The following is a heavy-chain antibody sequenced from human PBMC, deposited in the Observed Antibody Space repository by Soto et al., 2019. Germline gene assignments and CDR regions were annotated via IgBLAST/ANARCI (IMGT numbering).Heavy chain of an antibody. Sequence: EVQLVESGGGLVKPGGSLRLSCAASGFTFSSYSMNWVRQAPGKGLEWVSSISSSSSYIYYADSVKGRFTISRDNAKNSLYLQMNSLRAEDTAVYYCARVGSGGNPHIGYWGQGTLVTVSS. CDR2: ISSSSSYI. D-gene: IGHD2-15*01. CDR3: ARVGSGGNPHIGY. J-gene: IGHJ4*02. V-gene: IGHV3-21*01. CDR1: GFTFSSYS.